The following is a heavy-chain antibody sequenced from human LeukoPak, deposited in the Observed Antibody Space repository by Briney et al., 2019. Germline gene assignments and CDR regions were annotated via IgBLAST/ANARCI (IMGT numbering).Heavy chain of an antibody. CDR2: IDPTSGGA. CDR3: ARAMGYCTVSSCPGMDV. V-gene: IGHV1-46*01. J-gene: IGHJ6*02. CDR1: GYTFSTYY. Sequence: ASVKVSCKASGYTFSTYYLNWVRQAPGQGLEWMGKIDPTSGGAYYAQKFQGRLTMTRDTSTSTVYMELSSLRSEDTAVYYCARAMGYCTVSSCPGMDVWGQGTTVTVSS. D-gene: IGHD2-15*01.